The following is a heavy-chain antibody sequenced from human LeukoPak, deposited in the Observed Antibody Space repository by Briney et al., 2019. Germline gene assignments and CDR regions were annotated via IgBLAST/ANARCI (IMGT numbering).Heavy chain of an antibody. CDR2: IVVGSGAT. J-gene: IGHJ3*02. CDR3: AAELYGGNSDCCNFEK. CDR1: GFTFSTSA. V-gene: IGHV1-58*01. D-gene: IGHD4-23*01. Sequence: ASVKVSCKASGFTFSTSAVQWVRQARGQPLEWIGWIVVGSGATKYTESLQGRLTITRDMSTSTAYMELSSLRSEDTAVYYCAAELYGGNSDCCNFEKWGQGTMVTVSS.